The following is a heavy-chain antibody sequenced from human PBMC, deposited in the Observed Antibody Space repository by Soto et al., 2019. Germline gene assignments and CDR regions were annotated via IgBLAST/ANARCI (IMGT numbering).Heavy chain of an antibody. CDR1: GYTFTSYG. J-gene: IGHJ3*02. CDR3: ARDLFVGWSSSWYSASDI. Sequence: ASVKVSCKASGYTFTSYGISWVRQAPGQGLEWMGWISAYNGNTNYAQKLQGRVTMTTDTSTSTAYMELRSLRSDDTAVYYCARDLFVGWSSSWYSASDIWGQGTMVTVSS. V-gene: IGHV1-18*01. D-gene: IGHD6-13*01. CDR2: ISAYNGNT.